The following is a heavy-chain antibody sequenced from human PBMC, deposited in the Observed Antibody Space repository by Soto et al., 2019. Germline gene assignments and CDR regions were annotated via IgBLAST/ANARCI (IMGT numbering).Heavy chain of an antibody. CDR1: GYTFTRYY. D-gene: IGHD2-2*01. CDR3: ARSPGSNYGLDV. V-gene: IGHV1-46*01. CDR2: IDSRGGNT. J-gene: IGHJ6*02. Sequence: GPSVKVSCKASGYTFTRYYIHWVRQAPGQGLEWMGLIDSRGGNTVFAQDFQGRLTMTRDTSTSTVHMELSRLRSVDTAVYICARSPGSNYGLDVWGQGTTVTVSS.